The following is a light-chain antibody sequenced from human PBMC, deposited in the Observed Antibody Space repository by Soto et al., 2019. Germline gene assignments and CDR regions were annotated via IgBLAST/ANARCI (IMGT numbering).Light chain of an antibody. CDR2: YDS. Sequence: SYELTQPPSVSVAPGKTARITCGGNNIGSKSVHGYQQKPGQAPVLVIYYDSDRPSGIPERFSGSNSGNTATLTLSRVEAGDEADYYCQVWDSSSDHVVFGGGTKLTVL. CDR1: NIGSKS. CDR3: QVWDSSSDHVV. V-gene: IGLV3-21*04. J-gene: IGLJ2*01.